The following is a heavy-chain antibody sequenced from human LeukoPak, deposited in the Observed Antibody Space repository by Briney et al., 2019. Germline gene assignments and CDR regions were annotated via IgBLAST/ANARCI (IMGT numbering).Heavy chain of an antibody. CDR2: INHGEST. J-gene: IGHJ6*02. CDR3: ARGWVRRPYYYYYGMDV. V-gene: IGHV4-34*01. Sequence: SETLSLTCAVSGGSFSGYYWYWIRQPPGKGLEWIGEINHGESTNYNPSLKSRATLSVDTSKNQFSLKLTSVTAADTAVYYCARGWVRRPYYYYYGMDVWGQGTTVTVSS. CDR1: GGSFSGYY. D-gene: IGHD1-1*01.